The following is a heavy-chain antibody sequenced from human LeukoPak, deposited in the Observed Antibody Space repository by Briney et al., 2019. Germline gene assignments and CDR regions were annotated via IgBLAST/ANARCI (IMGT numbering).Heavy chain of an antibody. D-gene: IGHD3-3*01. Sequence: PGGSLRLSCVASGFTFSNHAMTWVRQAPGKGLEWVAVISYDGSNKYYADSVKGRFTISRDNSKNTLYLQMNSLRAEDTAVYYCARESYDFWSGYWHYYYYGMDVWGQGTTVTVSS. CDR2: ISYDGSNK. CDR1: GFTFSNHA. J-gene: IGHJ6*02. V-gene: IGHV3-30*03. CDR3: ARESYDFWSGYWHYYYYGMDV.